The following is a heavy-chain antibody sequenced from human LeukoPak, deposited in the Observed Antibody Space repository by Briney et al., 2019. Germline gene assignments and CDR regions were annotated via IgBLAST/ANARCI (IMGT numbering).Heavy chain of an antibody. V-gene: IGHV1-8*03. D-gene: IGHD2-15*01. Sequence: ASVKVACKASGYTFTSYDINWVRQATGQGLEWMGWMNPYGGNTGYAQKFQGRVTITRNSSISTAYMELSSLRSEDTAVYYCARGSADCSGGSCYNGGFFDYWGQGTLVTVSS. CDR2: MNPYGGNT. CDR3: ARGSADCSGGSCYNGGFFDY. CDR1: GYTFTSYD. J-gene: IGHJ4*02.